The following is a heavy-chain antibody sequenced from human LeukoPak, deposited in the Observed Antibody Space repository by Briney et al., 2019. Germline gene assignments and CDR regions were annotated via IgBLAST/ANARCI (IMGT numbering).Heavy chain of an antibody. J-gene: IGHJ3*01. Sequence: PSETLSLTCTVSGVSISSYYWSWIRQPPGKGPEWIGYIYFSGSTDYSPSLKSRVTMSVDTSMNQFSLNLSSVTAADTAVYYCARQMKGYSYGFGGFDVWGQGTMVTVSS. D-gene: IGHD5-18*01. CDR3: ARQMKGYSYGFGGFDV. V-gene: IGHV4-59*08. CDR1: GVSISSYY. CDR2: IYFSGST.